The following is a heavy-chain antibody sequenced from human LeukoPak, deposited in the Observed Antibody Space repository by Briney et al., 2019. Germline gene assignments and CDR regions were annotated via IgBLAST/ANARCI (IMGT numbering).Heavy chain of an antibody. J-gene: IGHJ5*02. CDR1: GVSISGNY. D-gene: IGHD1-26*01. Sequence: SETLSLTCTVSGVSISGNYWSWIRQPPGKGLEWIGYIFYTGSTNYNPSLQSRVTILLDTSKNQFSLKLSSVTAADTAVYYCARQGLLNWFDPWGQGTLVTVSS. CDR2: IFYTGST. CDR3: ARQGLLNWFDP. V-gene: IGHV4-59*08.